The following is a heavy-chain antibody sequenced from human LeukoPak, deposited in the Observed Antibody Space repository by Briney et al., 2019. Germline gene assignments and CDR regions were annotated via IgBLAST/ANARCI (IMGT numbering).Heavy chain of an antibody. CDR3: AKWDEQQLDPFDI. J-gene: IGHJ3*02. D-gene: IGHD6-13*01. V-gene: IGHV3-23*01. Sequence: GGALRLSCAASGFTFSSYAMSWVREAPGRGLEWVSAISGSGGSTFYAASVKGRFTISRDNSKNTLYLQMNSLRAEDTAVYYCAKWDEQQLDPFDIWGQGTMVTVSS. CDR1: GFTFSSYA. CDR2: ISGSGGST.